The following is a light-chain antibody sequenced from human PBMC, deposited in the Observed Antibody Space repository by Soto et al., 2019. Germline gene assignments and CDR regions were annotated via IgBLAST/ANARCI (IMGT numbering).Light chain of an antibody. J-gene: IGKJ4*01. V-gene: IGKV3-11*01. CDR3: QKRRKWPLH. Sequence: EIVLTQSPATLSLSPGERATLSCRASQSVNNYLAWYQQKLGQAPRLLIYDVSNRAAGIPARFSGSGSGPDFILPSSGLEQHNFAVSYCQKRRKWPLHFGEATPVAIK. CDR1: QSVNNY. CDR2: DVS.